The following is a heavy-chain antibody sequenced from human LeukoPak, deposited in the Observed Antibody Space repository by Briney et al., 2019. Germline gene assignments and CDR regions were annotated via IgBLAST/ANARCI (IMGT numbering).Heavy chain of an antibody. CDR3: ARGKIAAAGTRRYYYYMDV. CDR1: GGSFSGYY. Sequence: PSETLSLTCAVYGGSFSGYYWSWIRQPPGKGLEWIGEINHSGSTNYNPSLKSRVTISVDTSKNQFSLKLSSVTAADTAVYYCARGKIAAAGTRRYYYYMDVWGKGTTVTISS. V-gene: IGHV4-34*01. CDR2: INHSGST. J-gene: IGHJ6*03. D-gene: IGHD6-13*01.